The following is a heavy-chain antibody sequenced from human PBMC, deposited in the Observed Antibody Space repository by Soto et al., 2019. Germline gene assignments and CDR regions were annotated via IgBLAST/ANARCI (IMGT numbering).Heavy chain of an antibody. CDR3: ARAKRVKYSSGWCDNYYYYCGMDV. J-gene: IGHJ6*02. CDR2: TYYRSKWYN. Sequence: SQTLSLTCAISGDSVSSNSAAWNWIRQSPSRGLEWLGRTYYRSKWYNDYAVSVKSRITINPDTSKNQFSLQLNSVTPEDTAVYYCARAKRVKYSSGWCDNYYYYCGMDVWGQGTTVTVSS. CDR1: GDSVSSNSAA. V-gene: IGHV6-1*01. D-gene: IGHD6-19*01.